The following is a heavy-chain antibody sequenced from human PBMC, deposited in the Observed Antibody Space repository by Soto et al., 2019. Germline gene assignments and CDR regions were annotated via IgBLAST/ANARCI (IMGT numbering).Heavy chain of an antibody. Sequence: ASVKVSCKASGYTFTGYYMHWVRQAPGQGLEWMGWINPNSGGTNYAQKFQGWVTMTRDTSISTAYMELSRLRSDDTAVYYCARDFGHFYGSGSYYYYYYGMDVWGQGTTVTVSS. CDR2: INPNSGGT. CDR1: GYTFTGYY. V-gene: IGHV1-2*04. J-gene: IGHJ6*02. CDR3: ARDFGHFYGSGSYYYYYYGMDV. D-gene: IGHD3-10*01.